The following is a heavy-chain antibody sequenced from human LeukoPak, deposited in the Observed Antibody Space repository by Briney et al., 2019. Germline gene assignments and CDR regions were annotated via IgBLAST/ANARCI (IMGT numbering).Heavy chain of an antibody. CDR1: GGSFSSSRYY. V-gene: IGHV4-39*01. Sequence: SETLSLTCTVSGGSFSSSRYYWGWIRQPPGKGLEWIGTIYYSGSTYYNPSLKSRVTISVDTSKNQFFLKLTSVTAADTAVYYCARHVGTLVVPGPGYWGQGTLVTVSS. D-gene: IGHD2-2*01. CDR2: IYYSGST. CDR3: ARHVGTLVVPGPGY. J-gene: IGHJ4*02.